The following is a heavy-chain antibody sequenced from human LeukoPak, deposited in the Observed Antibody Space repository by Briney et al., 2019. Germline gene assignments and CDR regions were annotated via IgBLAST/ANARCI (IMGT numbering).Heavy chain of an antibody. Sequence: PSETLSLTCTVSGGSISSYYWSWIRQPPGKGLEWIGYIYYSGSTNYNPSLKSRVTISVDTSKNQFSLKLSSVTAADTAVYYCARHRDESSSWYGGQYYFDYWGQGTLVTVSS. J-gene: IGHJ4*02. CDR3: ARHRDESSSWYGGQYYFDY. CDR1: GGSISSYY. D-gene: IGHD6-13*01. V-gene: IGHV4-59*08. CDR2: IYYSGST.